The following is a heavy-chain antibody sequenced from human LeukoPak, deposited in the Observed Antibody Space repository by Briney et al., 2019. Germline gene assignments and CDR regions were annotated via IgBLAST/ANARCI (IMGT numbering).Heavy chain of an antibody. CDR3: ARDRNGYVWGSFRPMDY. J-gene: IGHJ4*02. CDR2: ISSSGNTI. D-gene: IGHD3-16*02. CDR1: GFTFSTYE. Sequence: PGGSLRLSCAASGFTFSTYEMNWVRQAPGKGLEWVSYISSSGNTIYYADSVKGRFTISRDNAKNSLYLQMNSLRAEDTAVYYCARDRNGYVWGSFRPMDYWGQGTLVTVSS. V-gene: IGHV3-48*03.